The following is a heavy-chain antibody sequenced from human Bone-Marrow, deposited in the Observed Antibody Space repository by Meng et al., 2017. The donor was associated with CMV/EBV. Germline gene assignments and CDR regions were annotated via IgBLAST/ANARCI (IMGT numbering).Heavy chain of an antibody. Sequence: GESLKISCAASGFTFSSYWMSWVRQAPGKGLEWVSYISSSGSTIYYADSVKGRFTISRDNAKNSLYLQMNSLRAEDTAVYYCAREFTYYDFWSGYPNYYYGMDVWGQGTTVTVSS. D-gene: IGHD3-3*01. CDR1: GFTFSSYW. J-gene: IGHJ6*02. V-gene: IGHV3-48*04. CDR3: AREFTYYDFWSGYPNYYYGMDV. CDR2: ISSSGSTI.